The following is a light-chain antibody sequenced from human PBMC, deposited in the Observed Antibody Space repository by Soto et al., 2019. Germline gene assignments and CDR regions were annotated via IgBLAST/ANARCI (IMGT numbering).Light chain of an antibody. J-gene: IGKJ4*01. V-gene: IGKV3-20*01. Sequence: EIVLTQSPGTLSLSPGERATLSCRASKSVSSSYLAWYQQKPGQAPRLLIYAASSRATGIPDRFSGSGSGTDFTLTISRLEPEDIAVFYCQQYGTSPATFGGGTTVEIK. CDR3: QQYGTSPAT. CDR2: AAS. CDR1: KSVSSSY.